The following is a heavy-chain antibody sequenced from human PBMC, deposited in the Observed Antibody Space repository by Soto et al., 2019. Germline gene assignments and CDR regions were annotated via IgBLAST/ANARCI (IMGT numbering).Heavy chain of an antibody. J-gene: IGHJ6*02. V-gene: IGHV1-69*01. CDR2: IIPCFGTS. Sequence: QVQLVQSGAEVKKPGSSVKVSCEASGGTFSSYPINWVRQAPGQGLEWMGGIIPCFGTSNYAQKFQGSVTITADDSTSTAYMELRSLRSEDTAVYYCARVGHITNYGMAVWGQGTTVTVSS. CDR1: GGTFSSYP. D-gene: IGHD1-26*01. CDR3: ARVGHITNYGMAV.